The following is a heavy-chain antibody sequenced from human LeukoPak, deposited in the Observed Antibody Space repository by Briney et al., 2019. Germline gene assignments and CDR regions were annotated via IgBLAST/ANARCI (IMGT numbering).Heavy chain of an antibody. CDR1: GGSISSYY. Sequence: PSETLSLTCTVSGGSISSYYWSWIRQPPGKGLEWIWYIYYSGSTNYNPSLKSRVTISVDTSKNQFSLKLSSVTAADTAVYYCVRLFRRIAAGGCFDPWGQGTLVTVSS. D-gene: IGHD6-13*01. CDR2: IYYSGST. V-gene: IGHV4-59*01. CDR3: VRLFRRIAAGGCFDP. J-gene: IGHJ5*02.